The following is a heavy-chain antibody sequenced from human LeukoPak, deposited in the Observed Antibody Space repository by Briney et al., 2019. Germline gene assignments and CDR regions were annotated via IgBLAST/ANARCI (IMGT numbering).Heavy chain of an antibody. D-gene: IGHD5-12*01. Sequence: PGGSLRLSCAASGFTFNDYYMSWIRQAPGKGLERVSYISDSGSTIYYADSVKGRFTISRDNAKNSLFLQMNSLRAEDTAVYSCAKDVKFSWPFYFDYWGQGILVTVSS. CDR1: GFTFNDYY. V-gene: IGHV3-11*04. CDR2: ISDSGSTI. J-gene: IGHJ4*02. CDR3: AKDVKFSWPFYFDY.